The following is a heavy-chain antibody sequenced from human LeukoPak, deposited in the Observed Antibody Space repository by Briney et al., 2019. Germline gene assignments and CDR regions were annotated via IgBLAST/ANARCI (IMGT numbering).Heavy chain of an antibody. CDR1: GFTFSSYD. CDR2: ISYDGSYK. Sequence: PGGSLRLSCAASGFTFSSYDMNWVRQPPGKGLEWVSVISYDGSYKYYADSVKGRFTISRDNSKNTLYLQMNTLRAEDTAVYYCARWYSSGWAFDYWGQGTLVTVSS. V-gene: IGHV3-30*03. CDR3: ARWYSSGWAFDY. D-gene: IGHD6-19*01. J-gene: IGHJ4*02.